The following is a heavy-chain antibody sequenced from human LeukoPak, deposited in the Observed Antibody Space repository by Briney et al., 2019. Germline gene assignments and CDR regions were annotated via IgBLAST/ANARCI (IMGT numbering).Heavy chain of an antibody. CDR3: AKLSADFGGYDILTGYSPWYYYYYGMDV. J-gene: IGHJ6*02. CDR1: GVSVSSNF. CDR2: IYSGGST. V-gene: IGHV3-53*01. D-gene: IGHD3-9*01. Sequence: PGGSLRLSCAASGVSVSSNFMSWVRQAPGKGLEWVSFIYSGGSTYYADSVKGRFTISRDNSKNTLYLQMNSLRAEDTAVYYCAKLSADFGGYDILTGYSPWYYYYYGMDVWGQGTTVTVSS.